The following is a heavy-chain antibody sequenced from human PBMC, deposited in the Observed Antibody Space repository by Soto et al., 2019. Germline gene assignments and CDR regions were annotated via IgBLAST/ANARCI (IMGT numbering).Heavy chain of an antibody. J-gene: IGHJ6*02. CDR1: GGSISSYY. CDR3: ARDGVSSSWYNYYGMDV. Sequence: QVQLQESGPGLVKPSETLSLTCTVSGGSISSYYWSWIRQPPGKGLEWIGYIYYSGSTNYNPSLKSRVTISVDTSKNQFSLKLSSVTAADTAVYYCARDGVSSSWYNYYGMDVWGQGTTVTVSS. CDR2: IYYSGST. V-gene: IGHV4-59*01. D-gene: IGHD6-13*01.